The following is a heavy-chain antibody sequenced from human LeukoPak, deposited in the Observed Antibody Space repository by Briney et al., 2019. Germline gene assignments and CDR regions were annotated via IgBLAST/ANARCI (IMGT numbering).Heavy chain of an antibody. CDR3: ARVPDSSGWFDY. CDR1: GGSISSYY. V-gene: IGHV4-59*01. Sequence: SETLSLTGTVSGGSISSYYWSWIRQPPGKGLEWIGYIYYSGSTNYNPSLKSRVTISVDTSKNQFSLKLSSVTAADTAVYYCARVPDSSGWFDYWGQGTLVTVSS. CDR2: IYYSGST. J-gene: IGHJ4*02. D-gene: IGHD6-19*01.